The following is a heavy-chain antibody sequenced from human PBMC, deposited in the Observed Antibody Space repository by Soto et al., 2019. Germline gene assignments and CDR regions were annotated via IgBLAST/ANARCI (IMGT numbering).Heavy chain of an antibody. CDR2: IYYSGST. CDR3: ATTKTLVPDAFDM. D-gene: IGHD3-16*01. V-gene: IGHV4-31*03. CDR1: GGSISSGGYY. Sequence: PSETLSLTCTVSGGSISSGGYYWSWMRHHPGKGLEWIGYIYYSGSTYYKPSLKSRVTISVDTSKNQFSLKLSSVTAADTAVYYCATTKTLVPDAFDMWGQGTMLTV. J-gene: IGHJ3*02.